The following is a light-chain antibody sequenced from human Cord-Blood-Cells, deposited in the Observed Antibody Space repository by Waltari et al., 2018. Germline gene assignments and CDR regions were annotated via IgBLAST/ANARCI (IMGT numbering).Light chain of an antibody. Sequence: EIVLTQSPGTLSLSPGERATLSCRASQSVSSSYLAWYQQKPGQAPRLLIYGGSSRATGILDGFSGSGCGTDFTLTISRLEPQDFAVYYCQQYCSSPPFTFGPGTKVDIK. CDR3: QQYCSSPPFT. V-gene: IGKV3-20*01. J-gene: IGKJ3*01. CDR1: QSVSSSY. CDR2: GGS.